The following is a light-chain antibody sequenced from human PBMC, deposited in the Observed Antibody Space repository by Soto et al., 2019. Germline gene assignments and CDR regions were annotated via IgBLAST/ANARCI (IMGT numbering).Light chain of an antibody. J-gene: IGKJ1*01. CDR2: ATS. CDR3: QQTNTGPWT. Sequence: DTPMTQSPSSLSASVGDRVTITCRASQSLTTYLSWYQQNTGNAPNLLIYATSNLQSGVPPRSGGSGRGTDFTLSITSLLPEDVVTYECQQTNTGPWTFGRGTKV. CDR1: QSLTTY. V-gene: IGKV1-39*01.